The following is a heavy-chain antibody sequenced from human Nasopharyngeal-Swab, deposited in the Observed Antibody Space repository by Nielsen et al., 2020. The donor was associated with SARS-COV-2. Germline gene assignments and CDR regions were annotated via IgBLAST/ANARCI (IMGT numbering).Heavy chain of an antibody. Sequence: SCVDSGFRDYSMHWVRQAPGKGLEWVSSISSSSSDIYYADSVKGRFTISRDSAKNSLYLQMNNLRAENTAVYYCARGYCSSGSCYAKHYGMDVWGQGTTVTVSS. CDR2: ISSSSSDI. J-gene: IGHJ6*02. CDR1: GFRDYS. V-gene: IGHV3-21*01. D-gene: IGHD2-15*01. CDR3: ARGYCSSGSCYAKHYGMDV.